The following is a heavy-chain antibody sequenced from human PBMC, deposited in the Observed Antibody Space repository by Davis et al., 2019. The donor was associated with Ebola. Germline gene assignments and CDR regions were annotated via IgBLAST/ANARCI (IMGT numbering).Heavy chain of an antibody. Sequence: GGSLRLSCAASGFTFSSYAMSWVRQAPGKGLEWVSAISGSGGSTYYADSVKGRFTISRDNSKNTLYLQMSSLRAEDTAVYYCAKVRWSTGRIDYWGQGTLVTVSS. J-gene: IGHJ4*02. CDR1: GFTFSSYA. V-gene: IGHV3-23*01. D-gene: IGHD1-26*01. CDR3: AKVRWSTGRIDY. CDR2: ISGSGGST.